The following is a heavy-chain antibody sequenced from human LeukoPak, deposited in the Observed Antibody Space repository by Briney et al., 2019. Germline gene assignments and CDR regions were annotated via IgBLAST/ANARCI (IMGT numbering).Heavy chain of an antibody. D-gene: IGHD2-2*01. CDR1: GLTFSSYW. V-gene: IGHV3-7*01. Sequence: GGSLRLSCATSGLTFSSYWMSWVRQAPGKGLEWVANIRQDESEKYYGDSVKGRCTISRDNAKRSLYLQIYSLRVEDTAVYYCARVGGSHSCPDSWGQGTLVTVSS. J-gene: IGHJ4*02. CDR2: IRQDESEK. CDR3: ARVGGSHSCPDS.